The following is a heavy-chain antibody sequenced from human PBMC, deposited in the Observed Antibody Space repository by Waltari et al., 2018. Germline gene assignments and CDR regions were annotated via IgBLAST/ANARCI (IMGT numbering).Heavy chain of an antibody. Sequence: QVQLVQSGAEVKKPGSSVKVSCKASGGTFGSHAISWVRQAPGQGLEWMGGIIPIFGTANYAQKFQGRVTITADESTSTAYMELSSLRSEDTATYYCARDRPITGFTAFDFWGQGTLVTVSS. CDR1: GGTFGSHA. D-gene: IGHD2-8*02. CDR3: ARDRPITGFTAFDF. V-gene: IGHV1-69*12. CDR2: IIPIFGTA. J-gene: IGHJ4*02.